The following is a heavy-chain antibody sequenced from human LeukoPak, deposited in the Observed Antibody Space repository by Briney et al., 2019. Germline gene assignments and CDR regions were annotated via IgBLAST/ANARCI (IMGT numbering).Heavy chain of an antibody. Sequence: GESLRISCKGSGYSFTSYWISWVRQMPGKGLEWMGIIYPGDSDARYSPSFQGQVTISADKSISTAYLQWSSLKASDTAMYYCAGQDIVVVATTTRAFDIWGQGTMVTVSS. J-gene: IGHJ3*02. CDR3: AGQDIVVVATTTRAFDI. CDR2: IYPGDSDA. D-gene: IGHD2-15*01. V-gene: IGHV5-51*01. CDR1: GYSFTSYW.